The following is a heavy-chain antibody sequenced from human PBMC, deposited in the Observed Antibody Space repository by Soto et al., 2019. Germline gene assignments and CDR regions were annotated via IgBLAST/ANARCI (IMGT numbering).Heavy chain of an antibody. CDR2: IWYDGSNK. D-gene: IGHD1-26*01. CDR1: GFTFSSYG. Sequence: PGGSLRLSCAASGFTFSSYGMHWVRQAPGKGLEWVAVIWYDGSNKYYADSVKGRFTISRDNSKNTLYLQMNSLRAEDTAVYYCARDLARGSYRGPLDYWGQGTLVTVS. J-gene: IGHJ4*02. V-gene: IGHV3-33*01. CDR3: ARDLARGSYRGPLDY.